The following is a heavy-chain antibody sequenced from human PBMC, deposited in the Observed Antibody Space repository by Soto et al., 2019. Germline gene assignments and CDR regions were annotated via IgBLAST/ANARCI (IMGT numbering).Heavy chain of an antibody. CDR3: ARRGAYYDFWSGYPFDY. V-gene: IGHV4-39*01. CDR1: GGSISSSSYY. D-gene: IGHD3-3*01. CDR2: IYYSGST. Sequence: QLQLQESGPGLVKPSETLSLTCTVSGGSISSSSYYWGWIRQPPGKGLEWIGSIYYSGSTYYNPSLKSQVTISVDTSKNQFSLKLSSVTAADTAVYYCARRGAYYDFWSGYPFDYWGQGTLVTVSS. J-gene: IGHJ4*02.